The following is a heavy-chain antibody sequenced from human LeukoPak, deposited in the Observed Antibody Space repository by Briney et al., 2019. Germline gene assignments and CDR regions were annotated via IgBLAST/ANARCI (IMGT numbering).Heavy chain of an antibody. CDR2: INHSGST. Sequence: SETLSLTCAVYGGSLSGYYWSWIRQTPGKGLEWIGEINHSGSTNYNPSLKSRVTISVDTSKNQFSLKLSSVTAADTAVYYCARHSPYYYDSSGLDYWGQGTLVTVSS. D-gene: IGHD3-22*01. CDR1: GGSLSGYY. V-gene: IGHV4-34*01. CDR3: ARHSPYYYDSSGLDY. J-gene: IGHJ4*02.